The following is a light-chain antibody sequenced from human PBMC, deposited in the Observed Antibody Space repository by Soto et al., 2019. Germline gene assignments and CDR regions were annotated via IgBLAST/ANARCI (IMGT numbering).Light chain of an antibody. CDR3: TSYAGYNNPVV. Sequence: SALTQPPSASGSPGQSVTISCTGTSSDVGFYNYVSWYQQHPDKAPQLMIYEVNKRPSGVPDRFSGSKSGNTASLTVSGLQTDDEADYYCTSYAGYNNPVVFGGGTKLTVL. J-gene: IGLJ3*02. CDR1: SSDVGFYNY. V-gene: IGLV2-8*01. CDR2: EVN.